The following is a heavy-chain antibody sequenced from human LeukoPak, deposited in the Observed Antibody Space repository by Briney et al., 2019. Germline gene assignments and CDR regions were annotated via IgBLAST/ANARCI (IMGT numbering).Heavy chain of an antibody. V-gene: IGHV1-2*02. CDR1: GYTFTGYY. CDR2: INPNSGGT. CDR3: ARNRQTLWFGELSPFDY. Sequence: GASVKVSCKASGYTFTGYYMHWVRQAPGQGLEWMGWINPNSGGTNYAQKLQGRVTMTRDTSISTAYMELSRLRSDDTAVYYCARNRQTLWFGELSPFDYWGQGTLVTVSS. J-gene: IGHJ4*02. D-gene: IGHD3-10*01.